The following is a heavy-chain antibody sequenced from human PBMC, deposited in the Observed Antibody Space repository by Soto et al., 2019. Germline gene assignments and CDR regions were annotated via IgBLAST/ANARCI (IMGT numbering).Heavy chain of an antibody. CDR2: FHPEDGET. V-gene: IGHV1-24*01. D-gene: IGHD3-16*01. CDR1: GYSLTELA. CDR3: ATFGSRSGDGGVIVY. Sequence: QVQLVQSGAEVKKPGASVKVSCKVSGYSLTELAMHWVRQAPGKGLEWMGGFHPEDGETIYAQKFQGRVTMTEATSTDTAYMELSSLRSEEPAVYYCATFGSRSGDGGVIVYWGQGTLVTVSS. J-gene: IGHJ4*02.